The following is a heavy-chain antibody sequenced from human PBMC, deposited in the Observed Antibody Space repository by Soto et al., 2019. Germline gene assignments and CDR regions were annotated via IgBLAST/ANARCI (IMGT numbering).Heavy chain of an antibody. CDR3: ATRIAPHIDYYYYGMDV. J-gene: IGHJ6*02. CDR2: ISGSGGST. Sequence: PAGSLRLSCAASGFTSSSYAMSWVRQAPGKGLEWVSAISGSGGSTYYADSVKGRFTISRDNSKNTLYLQTKRLRAEDTAVYYCATRIAPHIDYYYYGMDVWGQGTTVTASS. V-gene: IGHV3-23*01. D-gene: IGHD2-21*01. CDR1: GFTSSSYA.